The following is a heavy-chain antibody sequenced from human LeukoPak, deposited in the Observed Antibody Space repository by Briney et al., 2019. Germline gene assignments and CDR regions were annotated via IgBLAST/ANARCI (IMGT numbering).Heavy chain of an antibody. CDR2: ISSSSSYI. J-gene: IGHJ5*02. D-gene: IGHD6-19*01. CDR1: GFTFSSYS. V-gene: IGHV3-21*01. Sequence: PGGSLRLSCAASGFTFSSYSMNWVRQAPGKGLEWVSSISSSSSYIYYADSVKGRFTISRDNAKNSLYLQMNSLRAEDTAVYYCARDHDKYSSGLNWFDPWGQGTLVTVSS. CDR3: ARDHDKYSSGLNWFDP.